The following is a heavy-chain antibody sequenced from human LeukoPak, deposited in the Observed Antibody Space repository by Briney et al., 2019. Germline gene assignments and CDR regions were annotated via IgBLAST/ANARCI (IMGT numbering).Heavy chain of an antibody. Sequence: PGGSLRLSCAASGFTFSNYAMSWVRQAPGKGLEWVSSINGRGGSTYYADSVKGRFTISRDNAKNSLYLQMNSLRAEDTAVYYCAKDLTRPPQYDILTLPDYWGQGTLVTVSS. J-gene: IGHJ4*02. CDR1: GFTFSNYA. V-gene: IGHV3-23*01. D-gene: IGHD3-9*01. CDR2: INGRGGST. CDR3: AKDLTRPPQYDILTLPDY.